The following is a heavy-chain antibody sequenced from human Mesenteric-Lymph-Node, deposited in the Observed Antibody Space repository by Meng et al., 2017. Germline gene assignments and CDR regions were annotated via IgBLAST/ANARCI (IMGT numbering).Heavy chain of an antibody. CDR1: GFTFSSYW. Sequence: GESLKISCAASGFTFSSYWMSWVRQAPGKGLEWVATIKPDGSEKYYVDSVKGRFSLSRDNAKKSLYLQINSLRVEDTAVYYCAKGGTYDADYWGQGTRVTVSS. D-gene: IGHD2/OR15-2a*01. V-gene: IGHV3-7*01. J-gene: IGHJ4*02. CDR2: IKPDGSEK. CDR3: AKGGTYDADY.